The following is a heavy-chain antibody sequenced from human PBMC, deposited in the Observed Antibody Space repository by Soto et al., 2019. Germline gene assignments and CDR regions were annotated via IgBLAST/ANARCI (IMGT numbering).Heavy chain of an antibody. J-gene: IGHJ4*02. CDR2: ISSSGGST. D-gene: IGHD3-10*01. CDR3: AKSQPMAQPRPYFDY. CDR1: GFTFSSYA. V-gene: IGHV3-23*01. Sequence: EVQLLESGGDLIQPGGSLRLSCAASGFTFSSYAMSWVRQAPGKGLGWVSAISSSGGSTFYSDSVKGRFTISRDNSRNTLYLPMNSLRAEDTAIYYCAKSQPMAQPRPYFDYWGQGTLVTVSS.